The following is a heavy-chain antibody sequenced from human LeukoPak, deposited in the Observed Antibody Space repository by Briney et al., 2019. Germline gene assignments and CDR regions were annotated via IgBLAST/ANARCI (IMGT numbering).Heavy chain of an antibody. CDR1: GGSISSGDYY. CDR3: ATSYGDYAAAFDI. D-gene: IGHD4-17*01. J-gene: IGHJ3*02. Sequence: SQTLSLTCTVSGGSISSGDYYWSWIRQPPGKGLEWIGYIYYSGSTHYNPSLKSRVTISVDTSKNQFSLKLSSVTAADTAVYYCATSYGDYAAAFDIWGQGTMVTVSS. V-gene: IGHV4-30-4*01. CDR2: IYYSGST.